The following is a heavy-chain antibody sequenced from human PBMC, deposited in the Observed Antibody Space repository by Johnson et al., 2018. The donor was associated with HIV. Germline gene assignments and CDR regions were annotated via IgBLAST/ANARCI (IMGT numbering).Heavy chain of an antibody. J-gene: IGHJ3*02. Sequence: VQPGRSLSLSCAASGFTFSSYAMYWVRQAPGKGLEWVAFISYDGSNKYYADSVKGRFTISRDNSKNTLYLQMNSLRAEDTAVYYCARTTYSSPGAFDIWGQGTMVTVSS. CDR1: GFTFSSYA. V-gene: IGHV3-30-3*01. CDR2: ISYDGSNK. CDR3: ARTTYSSPGAFDI. D-gene: IGHD6-19*01.